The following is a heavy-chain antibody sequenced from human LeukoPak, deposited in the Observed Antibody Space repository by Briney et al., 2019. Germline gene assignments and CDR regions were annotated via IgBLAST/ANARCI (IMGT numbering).Heavy chain of an antibody. CDR1: GFTFSSYG. Sequence: QSGRSLRLSCAASGFTFSSYGMHWVRQAPGKGLEWVAVISYDGSNKYYADSVKGRFTISRDNSKNTLYLQMNSLRAEDTAVYYCTTGIGGSCLYWGQGTLVTVSS. CDR2: ISYDGSNK. V-gene: IGHV3-30*03. J-gene: IGHJ4*02. CDR3: TTGIGGSCLY. D-gene: IGHD2-15*01.